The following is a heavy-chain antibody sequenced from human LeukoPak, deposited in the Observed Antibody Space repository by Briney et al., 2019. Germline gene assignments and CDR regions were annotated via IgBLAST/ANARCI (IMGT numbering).Heavy chain of an antibody. D-gene: IGHD3-22*01. CDR3: ARDIGVDYDSSKSLFDY. V-gene: IGHV1-18*01. J-gene: IGHJ4*02. CDR1: GYTFTSYG. Sequence: GASVKVSCKASGYTFTSYGISWVRQAPGQGLEWMGWISAYNGNTNYAQKLQGRVTMTTDTSTSTAYMELRSLRSDDTAVYYCARDIGVDYDSSKSLFDYWGQGTLVTVSS. CDR2: ISAYNGNT.